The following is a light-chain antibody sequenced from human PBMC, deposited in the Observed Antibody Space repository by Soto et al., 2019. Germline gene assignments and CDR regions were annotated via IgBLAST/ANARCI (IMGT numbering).Light chain of an antibody. CDR1: TSNIGSNT. CDR3: ATWDDSRNGYV. Sequence: QSVLTQPPSASGTPGQRVTISASGRTSNIGSNTVSWYQQLPGTAPRLLIYDNDERPSGVPDRFSGSKSATSASLAISGLQPEDEGDYYCATWDDSRNGYVFGPGTKVTVL. V-gene: IGLV1-44*01. J-gene: IGLJ1*01. CDR2: DND.